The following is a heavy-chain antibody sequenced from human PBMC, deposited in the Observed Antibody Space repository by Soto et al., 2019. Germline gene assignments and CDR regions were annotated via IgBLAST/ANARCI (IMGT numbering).Heavy chain of an antibody. CDR2: INSDGGST. V-gene: IGHV3-74*01. CDR3: ARHLVGDDHDAFDI. D-gene: IGHD1-26*01. J-gene: IGHJ3*02. Sequence: VQLVESGGGLVQRGGSLRLSCAASGFTFSSNWMHWVRQAPGKGLVWVSRINSDGGSTSYAGSVKGRFTSSRDNAKNTLYLQMNSLRAEDTAVYYCARHLVGDDHDAFDIWGQGTMVTVSS. CDR1: GFTFSSNW.